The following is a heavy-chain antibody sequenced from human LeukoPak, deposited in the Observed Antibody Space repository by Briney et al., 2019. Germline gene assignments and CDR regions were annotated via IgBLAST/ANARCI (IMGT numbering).Heavy chain of an antibody. D-gene: IGHD3-22*01. Sequence: SVKVSCKASGGTFSSYATSWVRQAPGQGLEWMGGIIPIFGTANYAQKFQGRVTITADESTSTAYMELSSLRSEDTAVYYCARAGPPPYYYDSSGYPGGAFDIWGQGTMVTVSS. V-gene: IGHV1-69*13. CDR1: GGTFSSYA. CDR3: ARAGPPPYYYDSSGYPGGAFDI. J-gene: IGHJ3*02. CDR2: IIPIFGTA.